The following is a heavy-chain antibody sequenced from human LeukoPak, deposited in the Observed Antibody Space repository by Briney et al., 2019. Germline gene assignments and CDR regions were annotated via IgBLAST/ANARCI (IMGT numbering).Heavy chain of an antibody. CDR3: ARDRQQLANFDY. V-gene: IGHV3-23*01. D-gene: IGHD6-13*01. CDR2: ISGSGGST. Sequence: PGGSLSLSCAASGFTFSSYAMSWVRQAPGKGLEWVSAISGSGGSTYYADSVKGRFTISRDNSKNTLYLQMNSLRAEDTAVYYCARDRQQLANFDYWGQGTLVTVYS. CDR1: GFTFSSYA. J-gene: IGHJ4*02.